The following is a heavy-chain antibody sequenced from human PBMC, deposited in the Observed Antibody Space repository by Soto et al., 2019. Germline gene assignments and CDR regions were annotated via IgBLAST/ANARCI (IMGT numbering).Heavy chain of an antibody. CDR2: ISGSGGST. CDR1: GFTFSSYA. CDR3: ANLYYYDSSGTEGN. J-gene: IGHJ4*02. V-gene: IGHV3-23*01. D-gene: IGHD3-22*01. Sequence: EVQLLESGGGLVQPGGSLRLSCAATGFTFSSYAMSWVRQAPGKGLEWVSAISGSGGSTYYADSVKGRFTISRDNSKNTLYLQMNSLRAEDTAVYYCANLYYYDSSGTEGNWGQGTLVTVSS.